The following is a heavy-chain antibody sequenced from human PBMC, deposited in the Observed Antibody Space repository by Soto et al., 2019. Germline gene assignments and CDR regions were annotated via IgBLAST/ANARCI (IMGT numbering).Heavy chain of an antibody. CDR1: VFSLNTGGLG. CDR3: AHSRCCDDCLPSYSSYYYYGMDV. J-gene: IGHJ6*02. D-gene: IGHD2-21*02. V-gene: IGHV2-5*02. CDR2: IYWDGDK. Sequence: QITLKESGATLVKPPQTLTLTCTFSVFSLNTGGLGVSWIRQPPGKALEWLALIYWDGDKRYRPSLKSRLSITKDTSNTQVVLTITNMDPVDTARYYSAHSRCCDDCLPSYSSYYYYGMDVWGQGTTVTVSS.